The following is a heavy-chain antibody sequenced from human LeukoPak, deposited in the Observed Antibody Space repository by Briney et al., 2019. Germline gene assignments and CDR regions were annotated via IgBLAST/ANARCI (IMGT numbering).Heavy chain of an antibody. D-gene: IGHD6-13*01. V-gene: IGHV1-8*03. CDR2: MNPNSGNT. J-gene: IGHJ4*02. CDR3: ARDGTAVGISYDY. Sequence: ASVKVSCKASGYTFTSYDINWVRQATGQGLEWMGWMNPNSGNTGYAQKFQGRVTITRNTSISTAYMELSSLRSEDTAVYYCARDGTAVGISYDYWGQGTLVTVSS. CDR1: GYTFTSYD.